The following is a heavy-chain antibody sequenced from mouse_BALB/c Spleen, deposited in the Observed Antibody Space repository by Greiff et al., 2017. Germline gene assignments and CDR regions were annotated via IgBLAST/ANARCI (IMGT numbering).Heavy chain of an antibody. V-gene: IGHV3-2*02. CDR3: ARRGVWPTYYYAMDY. J-gene: IGHJ4*01. Sequence: EVKLMESGPGLVKPSQSLSLTCTVTGYSITSDYAWNWIRQFPGNKLEWMGYISYSGSTSYNPSLKSRISITRDTSKNQFFLQLNSVTTEDTATYYCARRGVWPTYYYAMDYWGQGTSVTVSS. D-gene: IGHD2-10*02. CDR1: GYSITSDYA. CDR2: ISYSGST.